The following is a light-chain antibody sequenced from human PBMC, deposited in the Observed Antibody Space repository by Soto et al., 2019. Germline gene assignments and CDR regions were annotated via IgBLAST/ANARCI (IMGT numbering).Light chain of an antibody. CDR1: QSISGN. V-gene: IGKV3-15*01. CDR3: QRYDNWPLT. CDR2: HTS. J-gene: IGKJ4*01. Sequence: EIVMTQSPATLSVSPGESATLSCRASQSISGNLAWYQQKPGLAPRLLIYHTSTRATGVPARFSGSGSGTEFSLTISSLQSEHFAVYYCQRYDNWPLTFGGGTKVDIK.